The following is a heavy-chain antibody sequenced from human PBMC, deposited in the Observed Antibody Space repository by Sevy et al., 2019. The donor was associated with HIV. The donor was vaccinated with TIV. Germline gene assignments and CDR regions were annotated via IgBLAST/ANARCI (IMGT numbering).Heavy chain of an antibody. V-gene: IGHV3-66*02. Sequence: GGSLRLSCAASGFTVSSNYVSWVRQAPGKGLEWLSVIYSGGSTYYADSVKGRFTISRDNSQNTLYLQMSTLRPEDTAVYYCATLGWLGYSHGPPLDYWGQGTLVTVSS. J-gene: IGHJ4*02. CDR1: GFTVSSNY. CDR3: ATLGWLGYSHGPPLDY. CDR2: IYSGGST. D-gene: IGHD5-18*01.